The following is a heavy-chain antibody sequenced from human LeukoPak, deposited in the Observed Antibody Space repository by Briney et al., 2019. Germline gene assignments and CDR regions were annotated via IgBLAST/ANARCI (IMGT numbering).Heavy chain of an antibody. CDR2: INWNGGST. CDR3: ARMYSSSFRDYFDY. CDR1: GFTFSSYG. Sequence: GGSLRLSCAASGFTFSSYGMSWVRQAPGKGLEWVSGINWNGGSTGYADSVKGRFTISRDNAKNSLYLQMNSLRAEDTALYYCARMYSSSFRDYFDYWGQGTLVTVSS. V-gene: IGHV3-20*04. D-gene: IGHD6-6*01. J-gene: IGHJ4*02.